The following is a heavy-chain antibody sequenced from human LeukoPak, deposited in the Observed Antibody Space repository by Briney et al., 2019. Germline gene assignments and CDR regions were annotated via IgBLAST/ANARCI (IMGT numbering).Heavy chain of an antibody. CDR2: IYPGDSNT. Sequence: GESLKISCKGSGYSFTSYWIGWVLQMPGKGLEWMEIIYPGDSNTKYSPSFQGQVTISADKSISTAFLQWSSLKASDTAMFYCARLAYSSSWYADYWGQGSLVTVSS. D-gene: IGHD6-13*01. V-gene: IGHV5-51*01. J-gene: IGHJ4*02. CDR3: ARLAYSSSWYADY. CDR1: GYSFTSYW.